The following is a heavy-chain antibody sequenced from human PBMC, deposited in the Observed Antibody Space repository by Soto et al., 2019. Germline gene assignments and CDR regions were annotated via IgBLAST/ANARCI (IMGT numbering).Heavy chain of an antibody. CDR3: ARVLRYCSSTSCYIAAAGTRNWFDP. CDR1: GGSISGGGYY. CDR2: MYYSGST. D-gene: IGHD2-2*02. Sequence: KTSETLSLTCTVSGGSISGGGYYWSWIRQHPGKGLEWIGYMYYSGSTYYNPSLKSRVTISVDTSKNQFSLKLSTVTAADTAVYYCARVLRYCSSTSCYIAAAGTRNWFDPWGQGTLVTVSS. J-gene: IGHJ5*02. V-gene: IGHV4-31*03.